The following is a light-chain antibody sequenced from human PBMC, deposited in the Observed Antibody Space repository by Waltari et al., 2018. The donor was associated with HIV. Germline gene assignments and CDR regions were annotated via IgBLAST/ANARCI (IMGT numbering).Light chain of an antibody. J-gene: IGLJ3*02. CDR1: SSDGGAGYD. V-gene: IGLV1-40*01. CDR2: GNS. CDR3: QSYDSSLSVWV. Sequence: QPVLTQPPPVSWAPGQRVPISCPGSSSDGGAGYDAPCYQQIPGTAPKLLIYGNSHRPSGVPDRFSGSKSGTSASLAITGLQAEDEADYYCQSYDSSLSVWVFGGGTKLTVL.